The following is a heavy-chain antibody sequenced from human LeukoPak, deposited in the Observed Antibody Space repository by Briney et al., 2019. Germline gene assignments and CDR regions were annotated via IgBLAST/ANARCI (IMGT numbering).Heavy chain of an antibody. Sequence: GGSLRLSCAASGFTFRNYNMNWVRQAPGKGLEWVAVISSDGSNEYYADSVKGRFTISRDNSKNTLYLQMNSLRAEDTAVYYCAKDRGYCSGGSCYYFDYWGQGALVTVSS. CDR3: AKDRGYCSGGSCYYFDY. D-gene: IGHD2-15*01. J-gene: IGHJ4*02. CDR1: GFTFRNYN. V-gene: IGHV3-30*18. CDR2: ISSDGSNE.